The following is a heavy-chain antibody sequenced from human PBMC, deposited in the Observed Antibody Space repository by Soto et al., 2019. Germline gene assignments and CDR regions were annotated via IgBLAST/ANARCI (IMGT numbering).Heavy chain of an antibody. V-gene: IGHV4-39*01. J-gene: IGHJ4*02. Sequence: SETLSLTCTVSGGSISSSSYYWGWIRQPPGKGLEWIGNIYYSGSTNYNPSFNSRVTISIDTSRNQFSLKLTSVTAADTAVYYCASQKLDVPAYFDYWGQGTLVTVSS. CDR3: ASQKLDVPAYFDY. CDR2: IYYSGST. CDR1: GGSISSSSYY. D-gene: IGHD1-1*01.